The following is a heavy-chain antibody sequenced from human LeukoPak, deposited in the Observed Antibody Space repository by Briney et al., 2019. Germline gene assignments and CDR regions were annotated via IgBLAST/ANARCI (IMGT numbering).Heavy chain of an antibody. Sequence: SETLSLTCAVSDYSISSGYYWGWIRQPPGKGLEWIGSIYHSGSTYYNPSLKSRVTISLDTSKNQFSLKLSSVTAADTAVYYCARHYYYDSSGYPLDYWGQGTLVTVSS. J-gene: IGHJ4*02. CDR3: ARHYYYDSSGYPLDY. CDR1: DYSISSGYY. V-gene: IGHV4-38-2*01. D-gene: IGHD3-22*01. CDR2: IYHSGST.